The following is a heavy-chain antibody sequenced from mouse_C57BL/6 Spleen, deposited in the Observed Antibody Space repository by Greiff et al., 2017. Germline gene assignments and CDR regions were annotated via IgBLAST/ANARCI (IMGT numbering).Heavy chain of an antibody. D-gene: IGHD2-4*01. V-gene: IGHV5-4*03. Sequence: EVKLVESGGGLVKPGWSLKLSCAASGFPFSSYAMSWVRQTPEKRLDWVATISDGGSYTYYPDNVKGRFTISRDNAKNKLYLQMSNLKSEDTAMYYCARGRLRLDYWGQGTTLTVSS. CDR2: ISDGGSYT. CDR3: ARGRLRLDY. CDR1: GFPFSSYA. J-gene: IGHJ2*01.